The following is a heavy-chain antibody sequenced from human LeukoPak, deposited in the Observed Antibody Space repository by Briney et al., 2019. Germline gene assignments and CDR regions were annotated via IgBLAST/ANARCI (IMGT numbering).Heavy chain of an antibody. V-gene: IGHV3-30*02. J-gene: IGHJ4*02. CDR1: GFTFSSYG. CDR2: IRYDGSNK. CDR3: AKDPPYDFWSGIDY. Sequence: GGSLRLSCAASGFTFSSYGMHCVRQAPGKGLEWVAFIRYDGSNKYYADSVKGRFTISRDNSKNTLYLQMNSLRAEDTAVYYCAKDPPYDFWSGIDYWGQGTLVTVSS. D-gene: IGHD3-3*01.